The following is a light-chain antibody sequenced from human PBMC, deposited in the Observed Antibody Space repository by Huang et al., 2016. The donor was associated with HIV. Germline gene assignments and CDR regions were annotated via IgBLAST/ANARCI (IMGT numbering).Light chain of an antibody. CDR3: QQYYSSPQT. J-gene: IGKJ1*01. V-gene: IGKV4-1*01. Sequence: DIIMTQSPDSLAVSLGERATLNCRSSQSVYSSSTSKDYMAWFQQKPGQPPRLLLFWASTREAGVPDRVSGSGSGTHFTLTIANLEAEDAAIYYCQQYYSSPQTFGQGTRV. CDR2: WAS. CDR1: QSVYSSSTSKDY.